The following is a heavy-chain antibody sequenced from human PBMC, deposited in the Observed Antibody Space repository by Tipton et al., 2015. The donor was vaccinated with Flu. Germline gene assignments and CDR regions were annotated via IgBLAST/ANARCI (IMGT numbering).Heavy chain of an antibody. CDR3: AGDEWLAQAY. Sequence: LRLSCNVSGGSISSGGAYWSWLRQLPGRGLEWIGCIYYSGTTYYNPSLQSRLTISLDTSKKRFFLRLTSVSAADTAVYYCAGDEWLAQAYWGQGTPVTVS. CDR1: GGSISSGGAY. D-gene: IGHD3-9*01. V-gene: IGHV4-31*03. CDR2: IYYSGTT. J-gene: IGHJ4*02.